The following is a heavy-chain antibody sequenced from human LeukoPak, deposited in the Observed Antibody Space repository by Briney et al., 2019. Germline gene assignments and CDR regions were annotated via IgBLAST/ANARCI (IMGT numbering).Heavy chain of an antibody. CDR2: ISTDSDFI. D-gene: IGHD2-8*01. CDR3: AGRYCSNGVCSFDP. J-gene: IGHJ5*02. Sequence: GGSLRLSCAASGFTFSTYSMNWVRQAPGKGLEWVSSISTDSDFIYYADSVKGRFTISRDNAENSLSLQMNSLRVEDTAVYYCAGRYCSNGVCSFDPWGQGTLVTVSS. V-gene: IGHV3-21*01. CDR1: GFTFSTYS.